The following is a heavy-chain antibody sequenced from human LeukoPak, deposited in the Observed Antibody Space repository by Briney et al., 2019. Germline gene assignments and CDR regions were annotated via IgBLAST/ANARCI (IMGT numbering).Heavy chain of an antibody. CDR2: IYYSGST. Sequence: SETLSLTCTVSGGSISSYYWSWIRQPPGKGLEWIGYIYYSGSTNYNPSLKSRVTISVDTSKNQFSLKLSSVTAADTAVYYCARGPSILLWFGELSWFDPRGQGTLVTVSS. J-gene: IGHJ5*02. CDR3: ARGPSILLWFGELSWFDP. D-gene: IGHD3-10*01. V-gene: IGHV4-59*01. CDR1: GGSISSYY.